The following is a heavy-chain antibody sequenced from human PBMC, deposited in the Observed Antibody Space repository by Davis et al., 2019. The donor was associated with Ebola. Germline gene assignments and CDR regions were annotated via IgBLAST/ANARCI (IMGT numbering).Heavy chain of an antibody. V-gene: IGHV3-74*01. J-gene: IGHJ4*02. CDR3: ARDSDDYSFDY. Sequence: HTGGSLRLSCAASGFTFNNYWMHWVRQTPGKGLVWVSRINGDGSSTSYADSVKGRFTISRDNSKNTLYLQMNSLRPEDTAVYYCARDSDDYSFDYWGQGTLVTVSS. CDR1: GFTFNNYW. D-gene: IGHD4-11*01. CDR2: INGDGSST.